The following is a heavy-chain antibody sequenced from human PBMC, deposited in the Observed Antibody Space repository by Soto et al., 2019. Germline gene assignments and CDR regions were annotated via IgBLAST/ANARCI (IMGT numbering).Heavy chain of an antibody. Sequence: QVQLVQSGAEVKKPGASVKVSCKASGYTFTSYYMHWVRQAPGQGLEWMGIINPSGGSTSYAQKLQGRVTMTRDTSTSTVYMELSSLRSEDTAVYYCARDREGDVDCSGGSCYSNPSFDYWGQGTLVTVSS. V-gene: IGHV1-46*04. CDR1: GYTFTSYY. CDR2: INPSGGST. J-gene: IGHJ4*02. CDR3: ARDREGDVDCSGGSCYSNPSFDY. D-gene: IGHD2-15*01.